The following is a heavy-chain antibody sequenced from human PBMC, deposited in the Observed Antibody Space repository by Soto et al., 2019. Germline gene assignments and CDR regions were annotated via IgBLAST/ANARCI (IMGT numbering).Heavy chain of an antibody. J-gene: IGHJ4*02. Sequence: GASVKVSCKASGYTFTSYGISWVRQAPGQGLEWMGWISAYNGNTNYAQKLQGRVTMTTDTSTSTAYMELRSLRSDDTAVYYCARVVVDGSGGSFNWHFDYWGQGTLVTVSS. D-gene: IGHD3-10*01. CDR3: ARVVVDGSGGSFNWHFDY. CDR2: ISAYNGNT. V-gene: IGHV1-18*01. CDR1: GYTFTSYG.